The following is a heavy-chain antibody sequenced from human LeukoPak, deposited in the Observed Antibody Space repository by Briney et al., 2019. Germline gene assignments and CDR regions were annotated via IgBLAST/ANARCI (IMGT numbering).Heavy chain of an antibody. CDR3: ARGPRGRPSHWYFDL. D-gene: IGHD1-26*01. J-gene: IGHJ2*01. Sequence: SETLSLTCTVSGGSISSYYWSWIRQPPGKGLEWIGYIYYSGSTNYNPSLKSRVTISVDTSKNQFSLKLSSVTAADTAVYYCARGPRGRPSHWYFDLWGRGTLVTVSS. CDR2: IYYSGST. CDR1: GGSISSYY. V-gene: IGHV4-59*01.